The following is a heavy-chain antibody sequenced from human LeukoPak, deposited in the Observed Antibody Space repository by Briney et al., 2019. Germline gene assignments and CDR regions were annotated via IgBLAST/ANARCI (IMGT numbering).Heavy chain of an antibody. CDR3: ARGRSSGYYGGDFDY. CDR2: IYSGGST. Sequence: GGSLRLSCAASGFTVSSNYMSWVRQAPGKGLEWVSVIYSGGSTYYADSVKGRFTISRDNFKNTLYLQMNSLRAEDTAVYYCARGRSSGYYGGDFDYWGQGTLVTVSS. D-gene: IGHD3-22*01. CDR1: GFTVSSNY. J-gene: IGHJ4*02. V-gene: IGHV3-66*01.